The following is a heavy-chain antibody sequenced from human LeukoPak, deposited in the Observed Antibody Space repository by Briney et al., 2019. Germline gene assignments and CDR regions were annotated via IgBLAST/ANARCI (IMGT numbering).Heavy chain of an antibody. Sequence: GGSLRLSCAASGFTVSNNYMNWVRQAPGKGLEWVSVIYTGGSTYYADSVKGRFTISRDNSKNTLCLQMNSLRAEDTAVCYCARGLGSFDGSAYPPPFDYWGQGTLVTVSS. J-gene: IGHJ4*02. D-gene: IGHD3-22*01. CDR1: GFTVSNNY. V-gene: IGHV3-66*01. CDR3: ARGLGSFDGSAYPPPFDY. CDR2: IYTGGST.